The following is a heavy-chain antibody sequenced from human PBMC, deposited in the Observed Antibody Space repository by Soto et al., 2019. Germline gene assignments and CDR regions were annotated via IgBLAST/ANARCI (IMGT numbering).Heavy chain of an antibody. D-gene: IGHD1-26*01. CDR2: IYYSGST. Sequence: SATLALTCTVSGGSISSGGYYWSWIRQHPGKGLEWIGYIYYSGSTYYNPSLKSRVTISVDNAKNSLYLQMSSLRADDTALYYCAKDIRSELLQGLFDYWGQGTLVTVSS. J-gene: IGHJ4*02. CDR3: AKDIRSELLQGLFDY. CDR1: GGSISSGGYY. V-gene: IGHV4-31*03.